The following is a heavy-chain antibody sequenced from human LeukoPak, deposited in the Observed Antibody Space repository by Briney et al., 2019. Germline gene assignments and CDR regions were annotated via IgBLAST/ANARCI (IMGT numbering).Heavy chain of an antibody. V-gene: IGHV1-2*06. CDR2: INPNSGGT. CDR1: GYTFTGYY. Sequence: ASVKVSCKASGYTFTGYYIHWVRQAPGQGLEWMGRINPNSGGTNYAQKFQGRVTMTRDTSISTAYMELSRLRSDDTAVYYCARGGVNYYDSTPQILFDYWGQGTLVTVSS. D-gene: IGHD3-22*01. CDR3: ARGGVNYYDSTPQILFDY. J-gene: IGHJ4*02.